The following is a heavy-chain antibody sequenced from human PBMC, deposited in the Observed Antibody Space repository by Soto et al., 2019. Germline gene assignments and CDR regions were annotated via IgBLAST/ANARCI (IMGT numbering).Heavy chain of an antibody. CDR1: GGSFSGYY. J-gene: IGHJ4*02. D-gene: IGHD3-3*01. CDR3: VRSVILSGGSYKGLIRLHYFDT. Sequence: LSETLSLTCAVYGGSFSGYYWGWIRQPPGKGLEWIGEINHSGTTNYSPSLKSRVTISVDKSKNQFSLKLSSVTAADTAIYYCVRSVILSGGSYKGLIRLHYFDTWGPGTLVT. V-gene: IGHV4-34*01. CDR2: INHSGTT.